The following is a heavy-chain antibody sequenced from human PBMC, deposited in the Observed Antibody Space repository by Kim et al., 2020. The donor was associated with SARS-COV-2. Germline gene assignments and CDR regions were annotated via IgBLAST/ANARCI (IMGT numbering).Heavy chain of an antibody. J-gene: IGHJ4*02. CDR1: GFTLSDYP. V-gene: IGHV3-48*02. CDR2: IWLTRGII. CDR3: AKDGLVAGNFDS. D-gene: IGHD6-19*01. Sequence: GGSLRLSCAVSGFTLSDYPMDWVRQAPGKGLEWVAYIWLTRGIIYYADSVKGRFTISTDNAQKSLYLQMSSLRDEDTAVYYCAKDGLVAGNFDSWGQGTLVTVSS.